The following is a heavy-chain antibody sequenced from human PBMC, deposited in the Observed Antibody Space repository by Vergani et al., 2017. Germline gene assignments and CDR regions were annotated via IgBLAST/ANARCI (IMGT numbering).Heavy chain of an antibody. CDR2: VYYTGST. Sequence: QVQLQESGPGLVKPSETLSLTCTVSGAAIKDFYWSWFRQPPGKGLEWIGYVYYTGSTTYNPSLKSRVTISVDTSNNQFSLRMTSLTAADTAVYYCARGYELERPYYFDYWGQGTLVTVSS. D-gene: IGHD1-1*01. CDR1: GAAIKDFY. V-gene: IGHV4-59*01. J-gene: IGHJ4*02. CDR3: ARGYELERPYYFDY.